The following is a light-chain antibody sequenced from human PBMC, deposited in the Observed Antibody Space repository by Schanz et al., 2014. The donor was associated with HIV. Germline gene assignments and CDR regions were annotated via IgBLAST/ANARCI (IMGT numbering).Light chain of an antibody. V-gene: IGLV1-40*01. CDR1: SSNIGADFD. CDR2: DNT. CDR3: QSFDSSLNGVV. Sequence: QSVLAQPPSVSGAPGQRVTISCTGSSSNIGADFDVHWYQLLPGTAPKLHIFDNTNRPSGVPARFSGSKSGSSASLAISGLQAEDEADYFCQSFDSSLNGVVFGGGTKRTVL. J-gene: IGLJ3*02.